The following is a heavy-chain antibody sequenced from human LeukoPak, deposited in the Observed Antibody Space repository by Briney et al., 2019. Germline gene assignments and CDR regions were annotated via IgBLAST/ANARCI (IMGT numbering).Heavy chain of an antibody. CDR1: GYTFTGYY. CDR2: INPNSGGT. D-gene: IGHD2-2*01. J-gene: IGHJ6*02. V-gene: IGHV1-2*02. CDR3: VRDHCTSNDCYEEQYYGLGV. Sequence: ASVKVSCKASGYTFTGYYVHWVRQAPGQGLEWMGWINPNSGGTKYAQKFQGRVSMTRDTSIGTAYLEMSRLRSDDTAVYYCVRDHCTSNDCYEEQYYGLGVWGQGTTVTVSS.